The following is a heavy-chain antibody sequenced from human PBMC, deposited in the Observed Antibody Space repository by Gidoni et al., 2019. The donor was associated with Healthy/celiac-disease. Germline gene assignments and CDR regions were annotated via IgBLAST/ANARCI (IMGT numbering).Heavy chain of an antibody. V-gene: IGHV1-2*02. CDR2: INPNSGGT. Sequence: QVQLVQSGAEVKKPGASVKVSCKASGYTFTGYYLHWVRKAPGQGLEWMGWINPNSGGTNYAQTFQGRVTMTRDTSSSTAYMELSRLRSDDTAVYYCARSANAYLYCSGGSCYRTDYWGQGTLVTVSS. J-gene: IGHJ4*02. D-gene: IGHD2-15*01. CDR3: ARSANAYLYCSGGSCYRTDY. CDR1: GYTFTGYY.